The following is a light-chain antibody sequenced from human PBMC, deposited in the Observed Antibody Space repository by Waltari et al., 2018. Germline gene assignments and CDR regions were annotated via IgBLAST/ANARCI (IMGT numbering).Light chain of an antibody. V-gene: IGKV1-5*03. Sequence: DIQMTQSPSTLSVSVGDRVTITCRASQSISDWLAWYQQKPGKAPRLLIYKASTLESGVPSRFSGSGSGTEFTLTVSSLQPDDFATYYCQQYSSYSLYSFGQGTKLEMK. CDR3: QQYSSYSLYS. CDR1: QSISDW. CDR2: KAS. J-gene: IGKJ2*03.